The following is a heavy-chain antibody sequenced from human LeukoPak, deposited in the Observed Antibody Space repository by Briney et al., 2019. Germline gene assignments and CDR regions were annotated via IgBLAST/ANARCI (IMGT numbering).Heavy chain of an antibody. V-gene: IGHV3-9*01. CDR2: ISWNSGSI. CDR1: GFTFDDYA. Sequence: PGGSLRLSCAASGFTFDDYAMHWVRQAPGKGLEWVSGISWNSGSIGYADSVKGRFTISRDNAKNSLYLQMNSLRAEDTAVYYCASLSSSFLVDYWGQGTLVTVSS. J-gene: IGHJ4*02. D-gene: IGHD6-13*01. CDR3: ASLSSSFLVDY.